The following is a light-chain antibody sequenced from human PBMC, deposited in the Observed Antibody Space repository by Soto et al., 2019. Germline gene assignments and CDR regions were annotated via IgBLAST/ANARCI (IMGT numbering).Light chain of an antibody. CDR1: QSVSSN. V-gene: IGKV3-15*01. J-gene: IGKJ4*01. CDR2: GAS. CDR3: QHYNNWPLT. Sequence: EIVLTQSPGTLSLSPGEIAAVSFRASQSVSSNLAWYQQKPGQAPRLLIYGASTRATGIPARFSGSGSGTEFTLTISSLQSEDFALYYCQHYNNWPLTFGGGTKV.